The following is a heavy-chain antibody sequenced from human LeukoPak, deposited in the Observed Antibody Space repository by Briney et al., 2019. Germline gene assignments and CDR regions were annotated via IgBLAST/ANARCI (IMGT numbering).Heavy chain of an antibody. CDR2: IYSGGST. J-gene: IGHJ4*02. D-gene: IGHD1-26*01. CDR1: GFTVSSNY. CDR3: ARDSSSRIAGY. V-gene: IGHV3-53*01. Sequence: GGSLRLSCAASGFTVSSNYMSWVRQAPGKGLEWVSVIYSGGSTYYADSVKGRFTISRDNSKNTLYLQMNSLRAEDTAVYYCARDSSSRIAGYWGQGTLVTVSS.